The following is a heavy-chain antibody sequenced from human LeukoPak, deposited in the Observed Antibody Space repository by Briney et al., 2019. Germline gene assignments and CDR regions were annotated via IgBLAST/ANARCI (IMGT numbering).Heavy chain of an antibody. Sequence: GESLQISCKGSGYNFNTYWIGWVRQMPGKGLEWMGIIYPGDSDTRYSPSFQGQVTISADKSISTAYLQWSSLKASDTAMYYCARSPSIVGATTLFDYWGQGTLVTVSS. D-gene: IGHD1-26*01. J-gene: IGHJ4*02. CDR2: IYPGDSDT. CDR3: ARSPSIVGATTLFDY. CDR1: GYNFNTYW. V-gene: IGHV5-51*01.